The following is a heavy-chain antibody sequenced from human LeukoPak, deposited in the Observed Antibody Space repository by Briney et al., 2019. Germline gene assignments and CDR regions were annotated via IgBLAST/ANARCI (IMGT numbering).Heavy chain of an antibody. V-gene: IGHV3-74*01. CDR3: ARGEYTYYFDY. D-gene: IGHD2/OR15-2a*01. CDR2: INSDWSDT. CDR1: GFTFSNSW. Sequence: GGSLRLSCTASGFTFSNSWMHWVRHAPPQGLVWVSRINSDWSDTRYADPVKRRVTISRDNAKHTLHLQMNSLRAEDTALYFCARGEYTYYFDYWGQGALVAVSS. J-gene: IGHJ4*02.